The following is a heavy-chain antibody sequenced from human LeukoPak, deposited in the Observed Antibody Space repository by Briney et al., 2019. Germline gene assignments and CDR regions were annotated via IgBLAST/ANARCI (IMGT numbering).Heavy chain of an antibody. D-gene: IGHD3-22*01. V-gene: IGHV3-30*18. Sequence: GGSLRLSCAATGFTFSSYGMHWVRQAPGKGLEWVAVISYDGSNKYYADSVKGRFTISRDNSKNTLYLQMNSLRAEDTAVCYCAKGRLVVADYWGQGTLVTVSS. J-gene: IGHJ4*02. CDR1: GFTFSSYG. CDR2: ISYDGSNK. CDR3: AKGRLVVADY.